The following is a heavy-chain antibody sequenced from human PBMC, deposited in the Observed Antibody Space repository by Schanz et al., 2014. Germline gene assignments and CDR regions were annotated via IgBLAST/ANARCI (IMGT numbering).Heavy chain of an antibody. CDR1: GYVFTAYY. CDR2: TNPNGGA. J-gene: IGHJ2*01. D-gene: IGHD1-1*01. V-gene: IGHV1-2*02. CDR3: ARDVGRPGHFWYFDL. Sequence: QGHLVQSRAEVKEPGASVQVSCKASGYVFTAYYMHWVRQAPGQGLEWMGVTNPNGGAEFAQKFQGRISMTRETSTTTFYMELSSLTSDDTAVYFCARDVGRPGHFWYFDLWGRGTLVTVSS.